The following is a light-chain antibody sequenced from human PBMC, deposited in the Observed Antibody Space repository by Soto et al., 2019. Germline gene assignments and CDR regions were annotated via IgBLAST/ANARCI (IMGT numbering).Light chain of an antibody. CDR3: ETWDSNSRV. Sequence: QSVLTQSSSASASLGSSVKLTCTLSSGHSSYIIAWHQQQPGKAPRYLMKLEGSGSYNKGSGVPDRFSGSGSGADRYLTISHLLFEDEADYYCETWDSNSRVFGGGTKLNVL. J-gene: IGLJ3*02. V-gene: IGLV4-60*02. CDR2: LEGSGSY. CDR1: SGHSSYI.